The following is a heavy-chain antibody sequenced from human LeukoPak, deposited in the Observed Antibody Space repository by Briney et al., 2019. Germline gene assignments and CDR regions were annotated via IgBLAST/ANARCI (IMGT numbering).Heavy chain of an antibody. CDR1: GFTFPRSA. V-gene: IGHV3-73*01. D-gene: IGHD1-26*01. CDR3: AKGEELRAFDY. J-gene: IGHJ4*02. CDR2: NRSKANSYAI. Sequence: PGGPLRLSCAAPGFTFPRSAMHWVRQASGKGLGWVGRNRSKANSYAIAYAAVVKGRFTIYRDDPKNTAYLQMNSLRAEDTAVYYCAKGEELRAFDYWGQGTLVTVSS.